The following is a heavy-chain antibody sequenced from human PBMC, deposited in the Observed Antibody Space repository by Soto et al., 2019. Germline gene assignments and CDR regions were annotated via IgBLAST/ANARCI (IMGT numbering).Heavy chain of an antibody. D-gene: IGHD3-16*01. CDR2: ISSSSSYI. CDR1: GFTFSSYS. Sequence: GGSLRLSCAASGFTFSSYSMNWVRQAPGKGLEWVSSISSSSSYIYYADSVKGRFTISRDNAKNSLYLQMSSLRAEDTAVYYCARDVGGRYLRKYDAFDIWGQGTMVTVSS. J-gene: IGHJ3*02. V-gene: IGHV3-21*01. CDR3: ARDVGGRYLRKYDAFDI.